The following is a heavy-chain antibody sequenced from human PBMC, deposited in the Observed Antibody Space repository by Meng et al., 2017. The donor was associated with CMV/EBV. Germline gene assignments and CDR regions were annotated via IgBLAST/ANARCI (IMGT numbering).Heavy chain of an antibody. V-gene: IGHV3-43D*03. Sequence: GDSLKISCAASGFTFDDYAMHWVRQAPGKGLEWVSLISWDGGSTYYADSVKGRFTISRDNSKNSLYLQMNSLRAEDTALYYCANGRSQNYYDSSGYSKPPHDAFDIWGQGTMVTVSS. J-gene: IGHJ3*02. D-gene: IGHD3-22*01. CDR1: GFTFDDYA. CDR2: ISWDGGST. CDR3: ANGRSQNYYDSSGYSKPPHDAFDI.